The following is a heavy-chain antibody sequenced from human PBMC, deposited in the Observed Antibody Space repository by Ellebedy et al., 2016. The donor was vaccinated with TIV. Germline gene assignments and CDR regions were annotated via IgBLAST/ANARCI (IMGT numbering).Heavy chain of an antibody. CDR3: ARDSGSGAFEI. J-gene: IGHJ3*02. CDR2: IRQDGSRV. D-gene: IGHD3-10*01. Sequence: GESLKISCAASGFTFSSYWMTWVRQAPGKGLGWVANIRQDGSRVNYVDSVKGRFTISRDNAKNSLHLQMNGLRAEATAVYYGARDSGSGAFEIWGQGTLVTVSS. V-gene: IGHV3-7*01. CDR1: GFTFSSYW.